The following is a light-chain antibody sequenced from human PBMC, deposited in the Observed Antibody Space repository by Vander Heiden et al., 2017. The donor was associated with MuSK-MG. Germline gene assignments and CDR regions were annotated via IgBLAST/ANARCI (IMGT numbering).Light chain of an antibody. CDR1: QSLFHSDNSKDF. Sequence: DIVMTQSPDSLSVSLGGRATINCKASQSLFHSDNSKDFLAWYHQKPGQPPNLLMSWASTRESGVPDRFSGSGSGTDFTLTISSLQAEDVAVYYCQQELSAPNTFGHGTIVDIK. CDR2: WAS. CDR3: QQELSAPNT. V-gene: IGKV4-1*01. J-gene: IGKJ3*01.